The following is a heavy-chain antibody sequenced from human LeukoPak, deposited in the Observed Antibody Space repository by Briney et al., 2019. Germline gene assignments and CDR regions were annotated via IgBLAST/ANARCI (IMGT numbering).Heavy chain of an antibody. CDR1: GGSFSGYY. CDR2: INHSGST. CDR3: ARGHYYDILTGYMYNWFDP. J-gene: IGHJ5*02. D-gene: IGHD3-9*01. Sequence: SETLSLTCAVYGGSFSGYYWNWIRQPPGKGLEWIGEINHSGSTNYNPSLKSRVTISVDTSKNQFSLKLSSVTAADTAVYYCARGHYYDILTGYMYNWFDPWGQGTLVTVSS. V-gene: IGHV4-34*01.